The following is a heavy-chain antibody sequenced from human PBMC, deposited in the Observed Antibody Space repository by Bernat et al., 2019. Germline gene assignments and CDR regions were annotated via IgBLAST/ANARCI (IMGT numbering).Heavy chain of an antibody. CDR2: IYYSGST. Sequence: QLQLQESGPGLVKPSETLSLTCTVSGGSISSSSYYWGWIRQPPGKGLDLIGSIYYSGSTYYNPSLKSRVTISVDTSKNQFSLKLGSVTAADTAVYYCAECSQPTYYDFWSGYRDTYNWIDHWGQGTLVTVSS. D-gene: IGHD3-3*01. J-gene: IGHJ5*02. V-gene: IGHV4-39*01. CDR3: AECSQPTYYDFWSGYRDTYNWIDH. CDR1: GGSISSSSYY.